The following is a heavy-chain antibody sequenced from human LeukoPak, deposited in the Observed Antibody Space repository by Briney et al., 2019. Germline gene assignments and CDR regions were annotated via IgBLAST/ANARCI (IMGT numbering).Heavy chain of an antibody. D-gene: IGHD6-13*01. CDR3: AKDLRDDPYSSSWYGPDS. Sequence: GGSLRLSCAASGFTFSISAMSWVRQAPGKGLQWVSYISGYGASTFYADSVKGRFTISRDNSKNTLYLQMNSLRAEDTALHYCAKDLRDDPYSSSWYGPDSWGQGTLVTVSS. CDR1: GFTFSISA. V-gene: IGHV3-23*01. J-gene: IGHJ4*02. CDR2: ISGYGAST.